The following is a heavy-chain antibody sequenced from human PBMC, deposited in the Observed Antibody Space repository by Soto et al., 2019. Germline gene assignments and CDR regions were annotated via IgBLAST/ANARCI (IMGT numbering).Heavy chain of an antibody. J-gene: IGHJ4*02. Sequence: GGSLRLSCVASGFTPSNSHMHWVRQAPGKGLVRVSTINGDGTSTNYAESVKGRFTMSRDNAKNTLYLQMSSLRAEDTAVYYCTGGGSGWPIWGQGTLVTVSS. CDR2: INGDGTST. CDR3: TGGGSGWPI. V-gene: IGHV3-74*01. D-gene: IGHD6-19*01. CDR1: GFTPSNSH.